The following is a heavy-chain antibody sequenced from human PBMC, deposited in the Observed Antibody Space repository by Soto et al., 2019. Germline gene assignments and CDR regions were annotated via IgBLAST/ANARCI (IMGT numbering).Heavy chain of an antibody. CDR1: GFTFSSYW. Sequence: PGGSLRLSCAASGFTFSSYWMHWVRQAPGKGLVWVSRINSGGSSTSYADSVKGRFTISRDNAKNTLYLQMNSLRAEDTAVYYCARAPGATIHYYYYYGMDVWGQGTTVTVSS. D-gene: IGHD5-12*01. J-gene: IGHJ6*02. CDR3: ARAPGATIHYYYYYGMDV. CDR2: INSGGSST. V-gene: IGHV3-74*01.